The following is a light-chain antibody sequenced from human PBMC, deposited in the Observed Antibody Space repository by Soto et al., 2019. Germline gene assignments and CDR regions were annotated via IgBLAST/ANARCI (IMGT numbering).Light chain of an antibody. CDR1: SSDVGGYNY. CDR2: DVS. CDR3: SSYTSISALYV. Sequence: QSALTQPASVSGSPGQSITISCTGTSSDVGGYNYVSWYQQHPGKAPKLMIYDVSNRPSGVSNRFSGSKSGNTASLTISGLQAEDEADYYCSSYTSISALYVFGTWTKLTVL. J-gene: IGLJ1*01. V-gene: IGLV2-14*03.